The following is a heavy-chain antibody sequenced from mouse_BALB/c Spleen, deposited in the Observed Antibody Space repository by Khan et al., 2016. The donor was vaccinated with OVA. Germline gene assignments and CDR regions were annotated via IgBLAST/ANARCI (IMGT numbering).Heavy chain of an antibody. D-gene: IGHD2-10*01. J-gene: IGHJ3*01. Sequence: VQLQQSGAEFVQPGASVKLSCTASGFNIKDTYMHWINQRPQQGLVWIGRIDPANGDVKYDPRFQDTATIAADASSNTAYLHLSSLTSEDTAVYYCTRGAYNGLFAYWGQGTLVTVSA. CDR2: IDPANGDV. CDR1: GFNIKDTY. CDR3: TRGAYNGLFAY. V-gene: IGHV14-3*02.